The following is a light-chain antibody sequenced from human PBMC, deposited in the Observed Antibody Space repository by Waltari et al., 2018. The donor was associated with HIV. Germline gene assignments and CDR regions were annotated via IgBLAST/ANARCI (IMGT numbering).Light chain of an antibody. V-gene: IGLV2-23*02. J-gene: IGLJ2*01. CDR3: CSYAGSSTFV. CDR1: SSDVGNYNY. CDR2: DVT. Sequence: QSALTQPASVSGSPGQSITISCPGTSSDVGNYNYVSWYQQPPGKAPKLIVYDVTKRPSGVSNRFSGSKSGNTASLTISGLQAEDEADYYCCSYAGSSTFVFGGGTKLTVL.